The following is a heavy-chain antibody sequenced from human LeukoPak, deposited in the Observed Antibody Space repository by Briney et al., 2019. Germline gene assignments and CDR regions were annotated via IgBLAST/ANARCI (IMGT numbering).Heavy chain of an antibody. Sequence: SETLSLTCTVSGGSIRSSSHYWGWVRQTPGKGLEWIGSIYYSGSTWYNPSLKSRVTISVDTSKNHLSLNLRSMTAADTAVYYCARSRSTGYFTVMFWGQGSLVTVSS. D-gene: IGHD3-22*01. CDR3: ARSRSTGYFTVMF. J-gene: IGHJ4*02. CDR2: IYYSGST. V-gene: IGHV4-39*02. CDR1: GGSIRSSSHY.